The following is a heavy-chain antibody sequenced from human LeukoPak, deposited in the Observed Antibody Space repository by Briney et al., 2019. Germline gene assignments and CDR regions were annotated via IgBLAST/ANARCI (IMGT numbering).Heavy chain of an antibody. CDR3: TRGVKSGYDPYYFDY. V-gene: IGHV3-49*03. CDR1: GFTFGDYA. J-gene: IGHJ4*02. Sequence: GGSLTLSCIVSGFTFGDYAMSWFRQAPGKGLEWVGFIRSRLYGGTTEGAASVKGTFTISRDDSTSIAYLQMNSLKTEDTAVYYCTRGVKSGYDPYYFDYWGQGTLVIVSS. D-gene: IGHD5-12*01. CDR2: IRSRLYGGTT.